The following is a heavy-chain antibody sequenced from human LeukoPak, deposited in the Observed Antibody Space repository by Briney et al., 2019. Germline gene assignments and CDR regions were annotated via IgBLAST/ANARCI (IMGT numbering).Heavy chain of an antibody. V-gene: IGHV3-7*01. J-gene: IGHJ4*02. CDR3: ARGLYGSDRRSLMAL. CDR1: VFPFHNFW. D-gene: IGHD3-10*01. Sequence: SGGSLRLSCVASVFPFHNFWMTWGRQAPGKGLEWVANIDQDEKEKYYVDSVKGRFTISRDNAEKSLYLEMNRLGVEETTRYYCARGLYGSDRRSLMALWGPGTLVTVSS. CDR2: IDQDEKEK.